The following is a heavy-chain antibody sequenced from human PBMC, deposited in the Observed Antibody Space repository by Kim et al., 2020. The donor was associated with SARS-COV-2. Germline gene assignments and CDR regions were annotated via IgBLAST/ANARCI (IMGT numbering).Heavy chain of an antibody. Sequence: GGSLRLSCGASGFTVNNFAMSWVRQAPGKGLEWVSTVSGGGGRTFYADSVKGRFTISRDNSKNTVFLQMNSVRAEDTAVYYCAKAQPLSSGWYVVEDWGQGTPVTVSS. J-gene: IGHJ4*02. V-gene: IGHV3-23*01. CDR1: GFTVNNFA. D-gene: IGHD6-19*01. CDR2: VSGGGGRT. CDR3: AKAQPLSSGWYVVED.